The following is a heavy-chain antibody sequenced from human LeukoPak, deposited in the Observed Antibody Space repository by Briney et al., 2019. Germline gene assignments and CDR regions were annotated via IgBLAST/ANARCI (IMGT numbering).Heavy chain of an antibody. D-gene: IGHD3-10*01. CDR1: GYTFSNYA. CDR3: ASGPDGYDSGSYLPS. CDR2: INAGNGNT. J-gene: IGHJ5*02. Sequence: ASVKVSCKASGYTFSNYAMHWVRQAPGQSLEWMGWINAGNGNTKYSQKFQGRVTITGDTSASTAYMEVSSLRSEDTAVYYCASGPDGYDSGSYLPSWGQGTLVTVSS. V-gene: IGHV1-3*01.